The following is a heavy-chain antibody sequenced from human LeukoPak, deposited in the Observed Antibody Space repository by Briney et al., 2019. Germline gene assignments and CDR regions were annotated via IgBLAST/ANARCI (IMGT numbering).Heavy chain of an antibody. CDR2: INPNSGGT. D-gene: IGHD2-2*01. CDR3: ASELGVVPAAFDY. V-gene: IGHV1-2*02. Sequence: ASVKVSCKASGYTFTGYYMHWVRQAPGQGLEWMGWINPNSGGTNYAQKFPGRVTMTRDTSISTAYMELSRLRPDDTAVYYCASELGVVPAAFDYWGQGTLVTVSS. J-gene: IGHJ4*02. CDR1: GYTFTGYY.